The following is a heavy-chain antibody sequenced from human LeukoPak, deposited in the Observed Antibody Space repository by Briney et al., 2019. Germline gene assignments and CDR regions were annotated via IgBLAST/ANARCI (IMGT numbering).Heavy chain of an antibody. CDR2: IRYDGSNK. CDR3: AKDRVSDSWSGYFDY. Sequence: GGSLRFSCAASGFTFSSYGMHWVRQAPGKGLEWVAFIRYDGSNKYYADSVKGRFTISRDNSKNTLYLQMNSLRAEDTAVYYCAKDRVSDSWSGYFDYWGQGTLVTVSS. J-gene: IGHJ4*02. V-gene: IGHV3-30*02. D-gene: IGHD3-3*01. CDR1: GFTFSSYG.